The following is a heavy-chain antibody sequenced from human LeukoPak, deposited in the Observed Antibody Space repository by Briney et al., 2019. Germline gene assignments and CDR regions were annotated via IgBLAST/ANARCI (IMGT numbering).Heavy chain of an antibody. D-gene: IGHD2-2*01. CDR1: GFTFSSYS. CDR2: ISSSSSYI. Sequence: GSLRLSCAASGFTFSSYSMNWVRQAPGKGLEWVSSISSSSSYIYYADSVKGRFTISRDNAKNSLHLQMSSLRPEDTALYYCAKDWGGGCSSSSCSETAIYNYGMDLWGQGTTVTVSS. J-gene: IGHJ6*02. CDR3: AKDWGGGCSSSSCSETAIYNYGMDL. V-gene: IGHV3-21*04.